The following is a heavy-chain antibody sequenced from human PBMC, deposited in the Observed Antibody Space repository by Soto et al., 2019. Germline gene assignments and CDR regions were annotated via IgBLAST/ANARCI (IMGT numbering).Heavy chain of an antibody. CDR3: TRASVPADLYYFDY. V-gene: IGHV3-49*03. D-gene: IGHD2-2*01. J-gene: IGHJ4*02. CDR2: IRSKAYGGTT. CDR1: GFTFGDYA. Sequence: PGGSLRLSCTASGFTFGDYAMSWFRQAPGKGLEWVGFIRSKAYGGTTEYAASVKGRFTISRDDSKSIAYLQMNSLKTEDTAVYYCTRASVPADLYYFDYWGQGTLVTVSS.